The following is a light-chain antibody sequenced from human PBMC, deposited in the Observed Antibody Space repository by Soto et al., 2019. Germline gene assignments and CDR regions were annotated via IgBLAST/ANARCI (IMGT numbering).Light chain of an antibody. V-gene: IGKV3-11*01. Sequence: DIVMTQSPDSLSVSPGERATLSCRASQSVSSNLAWYQQKPGQAPRLLIYDASNRATGIPARFSGSGSGTDFTLTISSLEPEDFAVYYCQQRSNWPPFTFGGGTKVDIK. CDR2: DAS. CDR3: QQRSNWPPFT. J-gene: IGKJ4*01. CDR1: QSVSSN.